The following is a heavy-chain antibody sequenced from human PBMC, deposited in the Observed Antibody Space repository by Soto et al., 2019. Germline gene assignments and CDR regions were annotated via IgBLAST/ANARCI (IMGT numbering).Heavy chain of an antibody. V-gene: IGHV3-30-3*01. CDR2: ISYDGSNK. CDR3: ARDLGGNFYLLSY. D-gene: IGHD2-21*02. J-gene: IGHJ4*02. CDR1: GFTFSSYA. Sequence: QVQLVESGGGVVQPGRSLRLSCAASGFTFSSYAMHWVRQAPGKGLEWVAVISYDGSNKYYADSVKGRFTISRDNSKNPVYLQMNSLRAEDTAVYYCARDLGGNFYLLSYWGQGTLVTVSS.